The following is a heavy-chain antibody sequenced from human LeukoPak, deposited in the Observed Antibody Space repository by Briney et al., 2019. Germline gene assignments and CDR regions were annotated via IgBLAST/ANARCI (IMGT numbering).Heavy chain of an antibody. J-gene: IGHJ4*02. CDR3: ARSLMSSNWQRIDY. Sequence: GGSLRLSCAASGFTFSSYAMHCVRQAPGKGLEWVAVISYDGSNKYYADSVKGRFTISRDNSKNTLYLQMNSLRAEDTAVYYCARSLMSSNWQRIDYWGQGTLVTVSS. D-gene: IGHD6-13*01. CDR2: ISYDGSNK. V-gene: IGHV3-30-3*01. CDR1: GFTFSSYA.